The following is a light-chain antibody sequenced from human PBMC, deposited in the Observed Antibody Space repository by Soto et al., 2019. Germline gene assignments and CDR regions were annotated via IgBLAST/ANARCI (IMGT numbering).Light chain of an antibody. CDR2: DTS. CDR3: LQSFNTPLT. Sequence: EIQMTQSPSSLSASLGDRVTITCRASQSISNYLSWYQQKAGKAPKLLIFDTSTLQSGVPSRFSGSGSGTEFTLTTSSRQAEDFAAYYCLQSFNTPLTFGGGSTIEIK. V-gene: IGKV1-39*01. J-gene: IGKJ4*01. CDR1: QSISNY.